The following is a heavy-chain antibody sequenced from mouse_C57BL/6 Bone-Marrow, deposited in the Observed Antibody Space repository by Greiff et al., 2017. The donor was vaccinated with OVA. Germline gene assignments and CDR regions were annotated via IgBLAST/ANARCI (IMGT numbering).Heavy chain of an antibody. CDR1: GYTFTSYW. V-gene: IGHV1-69*01. CDR2: IDPSDSYT. Sequence: QVQLQQPGAELVMPGASVKLSCKASGYTFTSYWMHWVKQRPGQGLEWIGEIDPSDSYTNYNQKFKGKSTLTVDKSSSTAYMQLSSLTSEDSAVYYCAREGYSNPYFDYWGQGTTLTVSS. J-gene: IGHJ2*01. D-gene: IGHD2-5*01. CDR3: AREGYSNPYFDY.